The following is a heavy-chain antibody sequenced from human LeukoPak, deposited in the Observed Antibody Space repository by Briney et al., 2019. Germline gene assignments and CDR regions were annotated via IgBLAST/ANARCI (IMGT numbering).Heavy chain of an antibody. Sequence: ASVKVSCKASGYTFTGYYMHWVRQAPGQGLEWMGWISPNSGDKKYAQKFQGRVTMTRDTSISTAYMELSSLRSEDTAVYYCARDSLGNWNVKTNWFDPWGQGTLVTVSS. CDR1: GYTFTGYY. V-gene: IGHV1-2*02. CDR2: ISPNSGDK. CDR3: ARDSLGNWNVKTNWFDP. J-gene: IGHJ5*02. D-gene: IGHD1-20*01.